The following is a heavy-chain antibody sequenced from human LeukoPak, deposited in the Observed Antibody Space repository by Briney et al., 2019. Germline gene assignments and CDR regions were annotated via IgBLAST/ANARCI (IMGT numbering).Heavy chain of an antibody. Sequence: PSETLSLTCTVSGGSISSYYWSWIRQPAGKGLEWIGRIYTSGSTNYNPSLKSRVTMSVDTSKNQFSLKLSSVTAADTAVYYCARDGYDGDGYYFDYWGQGTLVTVSS. V-gene: IGHV4-4*07. CDR1: GGSISSYY. CDR2: IYTSGST. J-gene: IGHJ4*02. D-gene: IGHD5-18*01. CDR3: ARDGYDGDGYYFDY.